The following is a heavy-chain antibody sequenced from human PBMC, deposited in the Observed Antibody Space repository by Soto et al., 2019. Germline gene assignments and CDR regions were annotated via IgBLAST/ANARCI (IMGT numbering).Heavy chain of an antibody. D-gene: IGHD6-13*01. V-gene: IGHV5-51*01. CDR1: GYIFTTYW. J-gene: IGHJ4*02. Sequence: GEALQISCKGSGYIFTTYWIAWVRQMPGKGLEWIGIIYPDDSDVRYSPSFQGHVTISADKSINTAYLQWSSLKASDSAMYYCVRRSNWTSAAPDFRGQGTLVTVSS. CDR3: VRRSNWTSAAPDF. CDR2: IYPDDSDV.